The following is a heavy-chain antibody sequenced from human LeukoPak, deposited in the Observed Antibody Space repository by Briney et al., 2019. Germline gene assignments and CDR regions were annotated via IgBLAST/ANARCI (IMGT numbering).Heavy chain of an antibody. Sequence: GGSLRLSCAASGFTFSTYGMHWARQAPGKGLEWVAVIAYDGSNIHYADSVKGRFTISRDNSKKTLYLQMNSLRAEDTAVYYCAKTPRYIAARQSHFDYWGQGTLVTVSS. J-gene: IGHJ4*02. D-gene: IGHD6-6*01. CDR2: IAYDGSNI. V-gene: IGHV3-30*18. CDR3: AKTPRYIAARQSHFDY. CDR1: GFTFSTYG.